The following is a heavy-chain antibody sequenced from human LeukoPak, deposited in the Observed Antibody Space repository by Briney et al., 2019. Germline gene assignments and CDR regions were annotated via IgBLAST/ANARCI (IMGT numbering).Heavy chain of an antibody. CDR2: IYTSGST. CDR1: GGSISSYY. CDR3: ARDTPVYYDSSGTFDY. Sequence: SETLSLTCTVSGGSISSYYWSWIRQPAGKGLEWIGRIYTSGSTNYNPSPKSRVTMSVDTSKNQFSLKLSSVTAADTAVYYCARDTPVYYDSSGTFDYWGQGTLVTVSS. J-gene: IGHJ4*02. V-gene: IGHV4-4*07. D-gene: IGHD3-22*01.